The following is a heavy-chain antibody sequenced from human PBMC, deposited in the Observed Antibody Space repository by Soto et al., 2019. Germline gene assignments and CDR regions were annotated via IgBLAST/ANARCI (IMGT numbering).Heavy chain of an antibody. CDR1: GYTFSSYS. CDR2: ISSSSSYI. J-gene: IGHJ5*02. V-gene: IGHV3-21*01. D-gene: IGHD6-19*01. Sequence: PGGSLRLSCAASGYTFSSYSMNWVRQAPGKGLEWVSSISSSSSYIYYADSVKGRFTISRDNAKNSLYLQMNSLRAEDTAVYYCARVGYSSGFPAGLDWFDPWGQGTLVTVSS. CDR3: ARVGYSSGFPAGLDWFDP.